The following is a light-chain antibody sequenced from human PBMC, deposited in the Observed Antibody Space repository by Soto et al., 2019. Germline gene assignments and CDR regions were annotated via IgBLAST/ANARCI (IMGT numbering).Light chain of an antibody. Sequence: DIVMTQSPLSLPATPGEPASVSCRSSQSLLHSNGYNYLDWYLQKPGQSPQLLIYLGSNRASGVPDRFSGRGAGPVFTLKISRVEAEVVGVYYCMQPLQSWTFGQGTKVGIK. CDR1: QSLLHSNGYNY. CDR2: LGS. J-gene: IGKJ1*01. CDR3: MQPLQSWT. V-gene: IGKV2-28*01.